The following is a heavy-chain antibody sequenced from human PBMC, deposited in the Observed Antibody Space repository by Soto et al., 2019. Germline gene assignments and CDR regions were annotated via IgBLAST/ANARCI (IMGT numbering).Heavy chain of an antibody. CDR1: GYTFFTYD. CDR2: ISTYGGDT. V-gene: IGHV1-18*01. D-gene: IGHD5-12*01. Sequence: ASVKVSCKASGYTFFTYDISWVRQAPGQGLEWMGWISTYGGDTKYAQKFQGRVTMTTDTSTTTAYLELRSLRSDDTAVYYCARHHGPTTSENWLDPWGQGNLVTVYS. J-gene: IGHJ5*02. CDR3: ARHHGPTTSENWLDP.